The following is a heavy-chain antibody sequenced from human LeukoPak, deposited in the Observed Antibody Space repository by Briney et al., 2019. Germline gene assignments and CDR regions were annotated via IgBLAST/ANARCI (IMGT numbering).Heavy chain of an antibody. CDR3: ARRWNYGTNYYMDV. J-gene: IGHJ6*03. CDR1: GGSFINYY. D-gene: IGHD1-7*01. Sequence: SETLSLTCAVYGGSFINYYWSWIRQSPGKGLEWIGEINDNGRINYNPSLMTRVTISIDTYKKQFSLTVNFVTVADTAVYYCARRWNYGTNYYMDVWDKGTMVTVSS. V-gene: IGHV4-34*01. CDR2: INDNGRI.